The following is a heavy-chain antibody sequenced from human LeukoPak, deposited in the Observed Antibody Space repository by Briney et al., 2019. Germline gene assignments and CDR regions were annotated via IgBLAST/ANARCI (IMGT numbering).Heavy chain of an antibody. Sequence: GESLKISCKGSGYCFTSYWIGWVRQMPGKGLGLVGIIYPGDSDTRYSPSFQGQATISADKSISTAYLQWSSLKASDTAMYYCARRYYYDSSGPYYFDYWGQGTLVTVSS. J-gene: IGHJ4*02. CDR1: GYCFTSYW. CDR2: IYPGDSDT. D-gene: IGHD3-22*01. CDR3: ARRYYYDSSGPYYFDY. V-gene: IGHV5-51*01.